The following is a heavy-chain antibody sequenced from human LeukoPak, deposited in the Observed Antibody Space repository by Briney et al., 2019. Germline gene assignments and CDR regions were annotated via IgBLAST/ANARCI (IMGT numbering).Heavy chain of an antibody. J-gene: IGHJ4*02. CDR3: ARGTYRRTASGSNHYYFDY. V-gene: IGHV1-2*04. D-gene: IGHD1-14*01. CDR2: INPNSGGT. Sequence: ASVKVSCKASGYTFTSYDIYWVRQATGQGLEWMGWINPNSGGTNYAQKFQGWVTMTRDTSISTAYMELSRLRSDDTAVYYCARGTYRRTASGSNHYYFDYWGQGTLVTVSS. CDR1: GYTFTSYD.